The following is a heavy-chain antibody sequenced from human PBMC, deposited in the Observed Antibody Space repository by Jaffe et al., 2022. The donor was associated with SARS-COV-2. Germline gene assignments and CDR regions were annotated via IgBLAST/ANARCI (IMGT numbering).Heavy chain of an antibody. J-gene: IGHJ6*02. CDR1: GGSISSGSYY. Sequence: QVQLQESGPGLVKPSQTLSLTCTVSGGSISSGSYYWSWIRQPAGKGLEWIGRIYTSGSTNYNPSLKSRVTISVDTSKNQFSLKLSSVTAADTAVYYCARDCGGSCYGLPGTNYYYYGMDVWGQGTTVTVSS. CDR3: ARDCGGSCYGLPGTNYYYYGMDV. V-gene: IGHV4-61*02. D-gene: IGHD2-15*01. CDR2: IYTSGST.